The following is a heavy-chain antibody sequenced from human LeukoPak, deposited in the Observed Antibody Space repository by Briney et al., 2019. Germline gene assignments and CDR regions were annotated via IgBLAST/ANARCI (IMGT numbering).Heavy chain of an antibody. D-gene: IGHD6-19*01. CDR3: AISGHSSGWSSYYYYMDV. CDR2: INTNTGNP. CDR1: GYTFTSYA. J-gene: IGHJ6*03. Sequence: GASVKVSCKASGYTFTSYAMNWVRQAPGQGLEWMGWINTNTGNPTYAQGFTGRFVFSLDTSVSTAYLQISSLKAEDTAVYYCAISGHSSGWSSYYYYMDVWGKGTTVTVSS. V-gene: IGHV7-4-1*02.